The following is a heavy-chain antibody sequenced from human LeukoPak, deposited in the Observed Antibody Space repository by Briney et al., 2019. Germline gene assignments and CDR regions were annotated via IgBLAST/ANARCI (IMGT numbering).Heavy chain of an antibody. J-gene: IGHJ4*02. Sequence: SETLSLTCTVSGGSISSNYWSWIRQPPGKGLEWIGEINHSGSTNYNPSLKSRVTISVDTSKNQFSLKLSSVTAADTAVYYCARGGSYYYGSGSYYSYWGQGTLVTVSS. CDR2: INHSGST. CDR1: GGSISSNY. V-gene: IGHV4-34*01. CDR3: ARGGSYYYGSGSYYSY. D-gene: IGHD3-10*01.